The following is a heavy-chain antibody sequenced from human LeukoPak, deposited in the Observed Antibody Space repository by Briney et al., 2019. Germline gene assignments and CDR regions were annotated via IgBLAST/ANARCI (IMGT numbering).Heavy chain of an antibody. J-gene: IGHJ3*02. CDR2: IYYSGST. D-gene: IGHD3-16*02. V-gene: IGHV4-59*01. CDR3: ARVRGELSLSRAFDI. Sequence: SETLSLTCAVYGGSFSGYYWSWIRQPPGKGLEWIGYIYYSGSTNYNPSLKSRVTISVDTSKNQFSLKLSSVTAADTAVYYCARVRGELSLSRAFDIWGQGTMVTVSS. CDR1: GGSFSGYY.